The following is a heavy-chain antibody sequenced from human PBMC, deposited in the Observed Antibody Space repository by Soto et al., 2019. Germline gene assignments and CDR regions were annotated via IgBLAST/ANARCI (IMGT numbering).Heavy chain of an antibody. D-gene: IGHD5-18*01. CDR3: ARHYGYEGFDY. V-gene: IGHV4-39*01. Sequence: QLQLQESGPGLVKPSETLSLTCTVSGGSVSSSSYYWGWIRQPPGKGLEWIGSFYYSGSTYYNPSHKSRLTLSVDTSKSQFSLKLSSVTAADTAVYYCARHYGYEGFDYWGQGTLVTVSS. J-gene: IGHJ4*02. CDR2: FYYSGST. CDR1: GGSVSSSSYY.